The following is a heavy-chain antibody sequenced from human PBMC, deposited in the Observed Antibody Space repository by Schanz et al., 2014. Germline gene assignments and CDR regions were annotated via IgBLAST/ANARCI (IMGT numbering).Heavy chain of an antibody. V-gene: IGHV3-7*01. J-gene: IGHJ4*02. Sequence: EVQLVESGGGLVKPGGSLRLSCAASGFTFNNFGMNWVRQAPGKGLEWVANINQDGSDKSYVDSVKGRFTISRDNAKNLLYLQMNSLRAEDTAVYYCARDKGGYYPFDYWGQGSLVTVSS. CDR1: GFTFNNFG. D-gene: IGHD3-22*01. CDR3: ARDKGGYYPFDY. CDR2: INQDGSDK.